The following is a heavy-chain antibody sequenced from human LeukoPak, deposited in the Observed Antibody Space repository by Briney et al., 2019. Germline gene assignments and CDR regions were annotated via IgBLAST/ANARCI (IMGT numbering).Heavy chain of an antibody. Sequence: PGGSLRLSCAASGFTFSNAWMSWVRQAPGKGLEWVGRIKSKTDGGTTDYAAPVKGRFTISRGDSKNTLYLQMNSLKTEDTAVYYCTTPWILGAFDIWGQGTMVTVSS. CDR2: IKSKTDGGTT. J-gene: IGHJ3*02. CDR3: TTPWILGAFDI. CDR1: GFTFSNAW. D-gene: IGHD5-18*01. V-gene: IGHV3-15*01.